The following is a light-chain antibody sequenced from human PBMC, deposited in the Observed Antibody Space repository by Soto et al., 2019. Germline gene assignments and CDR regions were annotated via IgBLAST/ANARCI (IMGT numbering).Light chain of an antibody. J-gene: IGKJ1*01. CDR2: EAS. CDR1: QTIDRW. CDR3: QQYGGNPT. V-gene: IGKV1-5*01. Sequence: DIQLTQSPSTLSASIGDRVVITCRASQTIDRWLDWYQQRPGLAPRLLIYEASTLESGVPSRFSGSGSETDSTLTFSSQKADDFATYRCQQYGGNPTFGQGTTVEVK.